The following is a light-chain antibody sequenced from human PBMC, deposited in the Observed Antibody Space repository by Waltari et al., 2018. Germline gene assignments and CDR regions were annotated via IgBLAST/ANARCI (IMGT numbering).Light chain of an antibody. J-gene: IGLJ2*01. Sequence: QSALTQPASVSGSPGQSITISCTGTSRDIGLYNCVSWYQLHPGEAPTLILYGVNSRPSGVSIRFSGSKSGNTASLTISGLQGDDEAEYFCASCTDTIPPVVFGGGTKLTVL. CDR2: GVN. V-gene: IGLV2-14*01. CDR3: ASCTDTIPPVV. CDR1: SRDIGLYNC.